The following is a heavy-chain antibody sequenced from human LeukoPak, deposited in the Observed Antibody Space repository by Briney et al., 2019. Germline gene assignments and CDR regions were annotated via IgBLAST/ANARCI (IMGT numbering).Heavy chain of an antibody. CDR1: GFTFSSYA. J-gene: IGHJ5*02. CDR3: TRRVPATKWFDP. D-gene: IGHD2-2*01. CDR2: MRSEANSYAT. V-gene: IGHV3-73*01. Sequence: GGSLRLSCAASGFTFSSYAMSWVRQAPGKGLEWVGRMRSEANSYATAYAASVKGRFTISRDDLKNTAYLQMNSLKTEDTAVYYCTRRVPATKWFDPWGQGTLVTVSS.